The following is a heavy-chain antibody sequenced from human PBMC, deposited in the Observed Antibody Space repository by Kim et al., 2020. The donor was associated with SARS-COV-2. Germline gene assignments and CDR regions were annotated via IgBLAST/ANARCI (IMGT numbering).Heavy chain of an antibody. Sequence: GGSLRLSCAASGFTFSSYAMSWVRQAPGKGLEWVSGIRGSAGFTYFADSVKGRFTISTDNSKSTLYLQMNSLRAEDTAVYYCAKGGSITMPDYWGQGTLVTVSS. J-gene: IGHJ4*02. CDR2: IRGSAGFT. D-gene: IGHD3-10*01. CDR3: AKGGSITMPDY. CDR1: GFTFSSYA. V-gene: IGHV3-23*01.